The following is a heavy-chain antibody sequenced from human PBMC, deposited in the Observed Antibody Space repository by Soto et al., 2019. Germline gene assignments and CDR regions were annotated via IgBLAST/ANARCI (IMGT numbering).Heavy chain of an antibody. CDR1: GFTFSSYA. J-gene: IGHJ6*03. CDR2: ISGSGGST. D-gene: IGHD3-10*01. Sequence: EVQLLESGGGLVQPGGSLRLSCAASGFTFSSYAMSWVRQAPGKGLEWVSAISGSGGSTYYADSVKGRFTISRDNSKNTLYLQMNSLRAEDTAVYYCAKGSIWFGEFLYYMDVWGKGTTVTVSS. CDR3: AKGSIWFGEFLYYMDV. V-gene: IGHV3-23*01.